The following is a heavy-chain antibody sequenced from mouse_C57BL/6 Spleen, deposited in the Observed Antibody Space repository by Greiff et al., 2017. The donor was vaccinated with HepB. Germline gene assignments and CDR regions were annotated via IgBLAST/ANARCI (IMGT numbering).Heavy chain of an antibody. CDR3: AREGQLAWFAY. Sequence: QVQLQQSGPELVKPGASVKLSCKASGYTFTSYDINWVKQRPGQGLEWIGWIYPRDGSTKYNEKFKGKATLPVDTSSSTAYMELHSLTSEDSAVYVCAREGQLAWFAYWGQGTLVTVSA. CDR2: IYPRDGST. D-gene: IGHD4-1*02. CDR1: GYTFTSYD. V-gene: IGHV1-85*01. J-gene: IGHJ3*01.